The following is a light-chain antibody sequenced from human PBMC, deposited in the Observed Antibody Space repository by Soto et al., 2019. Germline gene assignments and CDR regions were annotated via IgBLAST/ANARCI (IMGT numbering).Light chain of an antibody. CDR1: QSVSNF. CDR2: TAA. V-gene: IGKV1-39*01. CDR3: YQGYSTSRT. J-gene: IGKJ1*01. Sequence: DIQMTQSPSSLSASVGDRVTITCRASQSVSNFLPWYQQKPGKAPKLLIYTAAGLQSGVPARFSGSGSGTDVILPTISLQPEDFVAYYCYQGYSTSRTFGQGTKVEIK.